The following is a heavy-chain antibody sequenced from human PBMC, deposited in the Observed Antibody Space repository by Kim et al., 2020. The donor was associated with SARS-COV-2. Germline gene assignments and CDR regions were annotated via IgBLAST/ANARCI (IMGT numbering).Heavy chain of an antibody. CDR3: AKGIGSLLINFDN. J-gene: IGHJ4*02. Sequence: GGSLRLSCAASGFTFSSFAMSWVRQAPGKGLEWVSGISDGGGSTHYAGSVKGRFTISRDNSKNTLYLQMNSLRAEDTAVYYCAKGIGSLLINFDNWGQGT. V-gene: IGHV3-23*01. D-gene: IGHD3-16*01. CDR2: ISDGGGST. CDR1: GFTFSSFA.